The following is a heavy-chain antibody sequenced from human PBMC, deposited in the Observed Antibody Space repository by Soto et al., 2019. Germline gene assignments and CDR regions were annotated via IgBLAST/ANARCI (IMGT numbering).Heavy chain of an antibody. V-gene: IGHV3-30-3*01. D-gene: IGHD4-17*01. CDR3: ARGANDYSDYEDWFYP. J-gene: IGHJ5*02. CDR2: ISYDGSNE. Sequence: QVQLVESGGGVVQPGRSLRLSCAASGFPFTSYVMHWVRQAPGKGLAWVAVISYDGSNEYYADSVKGLFTISRDKSKNTLYLQMNSLRAEDTALYYCARGANDYSDYEDWFYPWGQGTLVTVSS. CDR1: GFPFTSYV.